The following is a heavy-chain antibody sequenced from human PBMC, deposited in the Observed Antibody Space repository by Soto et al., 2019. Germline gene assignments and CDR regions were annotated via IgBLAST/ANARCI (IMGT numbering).Heavy chain of an antibody. CDR2: IYSDGST. V-gene: IGHV3-53*01. D-gene: IGHD2-2*02. CDR3: ARDCSSTSCYTPHYGMDV. Sequence: EVQLVESGGSLIQPGGSLRLSCAASGFSVSGNYMSWVRQAPGKGLEWVSVIYSDGSTYYADSVKGRFTISRDNSKNTLYLQMNRLRAEDTAVYYCARDCSSTSCYTPHYGMDVWGQGTTVTVSS. CDR1: GFSVSGNY. J-gene: IGHJ6*02.